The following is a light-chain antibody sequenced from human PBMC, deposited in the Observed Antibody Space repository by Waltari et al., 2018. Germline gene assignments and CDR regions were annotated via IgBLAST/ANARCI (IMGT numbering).Light chain of an antibody. CDR3: EQYFSTPPYT. J-gene: IGKJ2*01. CDR1: QGISNS. Sequence: DIQMYQSPSSLSASVGDRVTITCRASQGISNSLAWYQQKPGKAPKLLLDASSTLESGVPSRFSGSGSGTDYTLTISSLQPEDFATYYCEQYFSTPPYTFGQGTKLEI. CDR2: ASS. V-gene: IGKV1-NL1*01.